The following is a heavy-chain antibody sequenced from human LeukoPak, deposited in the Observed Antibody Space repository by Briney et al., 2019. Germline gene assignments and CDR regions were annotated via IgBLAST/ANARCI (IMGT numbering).Heavy chain of an antibody. Sequence: PGGSLRLSCAASGFTFSGHAMSWVRQAPGKGLNWLSTITGGAENTYYADSVKGRFTISRDNSKNTVYLQMDSLRVEDTAVYYCAKALSGSQDYWGQGTLVTVFS. CDR1: GFTFSGHA. V-gene: IGHV3-23*01. CDR2: ITGGAENT. CDR3: AKALSGSQDY. D-gene: IGHD1-26*01. J-gene: IGHJ4*02.